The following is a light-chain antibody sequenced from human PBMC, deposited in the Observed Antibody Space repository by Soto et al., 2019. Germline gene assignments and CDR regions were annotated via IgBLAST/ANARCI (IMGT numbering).Light chain of an antibody. CDR3: QVWDTVSLHAI. Sequence: YELTQPPSVSLAPGQTASITCVGDNVGGKSVHWYQQKAGQAPVLVIHEDSDRPSGIPERFSGSNSANTATLTISRVEAGDEAAYYCQVWDTVSLHAIFGGGTKLTVL. CDR1: NVGGKS. CDR2: EDS. J-gene: IGLJ2*01. V-gene: IGLV3-21*02.